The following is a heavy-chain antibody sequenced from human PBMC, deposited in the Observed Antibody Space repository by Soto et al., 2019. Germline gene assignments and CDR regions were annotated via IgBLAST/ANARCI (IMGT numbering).Heavy chain of an antibody. D-gene: IGHD2-2*01. CDR2: IWSNGNNK. CDR3: ARDADTSTYIGYCDL. CDR1: GFTVSHYG. V-gene: IGHV3-33*01. J-gene: IGHJ2*01. Sequence: ESGGGVVQPGESLRLSCVASGFTVSHYGIHWVRQAPGKGLEWVADIWSNGNNKYYVDSVKGRLTISRDSSKNTVYLQMNSLRGEDTAVYFCARDADTSTYIGYCDLWGSGTLVTVS.